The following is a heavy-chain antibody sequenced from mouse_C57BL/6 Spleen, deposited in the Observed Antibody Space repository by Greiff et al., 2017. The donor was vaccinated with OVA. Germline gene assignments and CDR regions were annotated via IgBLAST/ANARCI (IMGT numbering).Heavy chain of an antibody. CDR3: ARIEMYGYDGAWFAY. V-gene: IGHV8-8*01. Sequence: QVTLKESGPGILQPSQTLSLTCSFSGFSLSTFGMGVGWIRQPSGKGLEWLAHIWWDDAKYYNHALKRRLTISKDTSKKQVLLKIANVDTADTATYYCARIEMYGYDGAWFAYWGQGTLVTVSA. D-gene: IGHD2-2*01. CDR2: IWWDDAK. J-gene: IGHJ3*01. CDR1: GFSLSTFGMG.